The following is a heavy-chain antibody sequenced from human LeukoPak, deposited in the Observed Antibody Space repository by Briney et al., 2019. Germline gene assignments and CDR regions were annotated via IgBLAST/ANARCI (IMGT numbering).Heavy chain of an antibody. Sequence: GGSLRLSCAASGFTFSSYAMHWVRQAPGKGLEWVAVTSYDGSIKKYADSVKGRFTISRDNSKNTLYLQVNSLRAEDTAVYYCARGPNRYSGNYPDYWGQGTLVTVSS. CDR3: ARGPNRYSGNYPDY. V-gene: IGHV3-30-3*01. J-gene: IGHJ4*02. CDR1: GFTFSSYA. D-gene: IGHD1-26*01. CDR2: TSYDGSIK.